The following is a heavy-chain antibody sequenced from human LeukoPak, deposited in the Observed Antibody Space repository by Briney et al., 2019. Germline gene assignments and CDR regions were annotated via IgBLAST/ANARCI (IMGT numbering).Heavy chain of an antibody. CDR1: GFTFGDYA. CDR3: TRDLSWGAFDI. CDR2: IRSKAYGGTT. V-gene: IGHV3-49*04. Sequence: PGGSLRLSCTASGFTFGDYAMSWVRQAPGKGLEWVGFIRSKAYGGTTEYAASVKGRFTISRDDSKSIAYLQMNSLKTEDTAVYYCTRDLSWGAFDIWGQGTMVTVSS. D-gene: IGHD6-13*01. J-gene: IGHJ3*02.